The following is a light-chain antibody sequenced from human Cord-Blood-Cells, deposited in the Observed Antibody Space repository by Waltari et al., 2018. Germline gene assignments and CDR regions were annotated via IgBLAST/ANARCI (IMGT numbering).Light chain of an antibody. V-gene: IGKV1-5*01. CDR3: QQYNSYPWT. CDR1: QSISSW. Sequence: DIQMTQSPSTQSASVGDTVTITCRASQSISSWLAWYQQKPGKAPKLLIYDASSLESGVPSRFSGSGSGTEFTLTISSLEPDDFATYYCQQYNSYPWTFGQGTKVEIK. CDR2: DAS. J-gene: IGKJ1*01.